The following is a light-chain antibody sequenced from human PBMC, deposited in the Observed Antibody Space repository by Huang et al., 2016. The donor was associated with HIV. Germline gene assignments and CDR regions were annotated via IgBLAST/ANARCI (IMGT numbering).Light chain of an antibody. Sequence: DIQMTQSPSSLSASVGDRVTITCRASQSISSYLNWYQQRLGKAPKLLIYGASSLQSGVPSRFRGSGSGTDFTLTISSLQPEDFATYYCQQSYSTPRTFGQGTKVEIK. J-gene: IGKJ1*01. CDR3: QQSYSTPRT. CDR2: GAS. V-gene: IGKV1-39*01. CDR1: QSISSY.